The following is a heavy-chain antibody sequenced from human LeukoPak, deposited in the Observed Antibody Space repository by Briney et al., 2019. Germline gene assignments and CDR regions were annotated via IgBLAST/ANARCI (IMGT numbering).Heavy chain of an antibody. J-gene: IGHJ5*02. Sequence: ASVKVTCKPSGYTFTAYYLHWVRQAPGQGLEWMGWINPTSGGTRYAQKFQGRVTMTRDTSISTAYMELSRLTSDDTAVYYCAREGIAEPDTNWFDPWGQGTLVTVSS. D-gene: IGHD6-13*01. CDR2: INPTSGGT. V-gene: IGHV1-2*02. CDR3: AREGIAEPDTNWFDP. CDR1: GYTFTAYY.